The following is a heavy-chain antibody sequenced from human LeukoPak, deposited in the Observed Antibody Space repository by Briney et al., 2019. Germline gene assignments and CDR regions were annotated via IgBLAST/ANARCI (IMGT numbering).Heavy chain of an antibody. J-gene: IGHJ4*02. CDR3: ARGSILEWLSPSYYFDY. V-gene: IGHV4-4*07. CDR1: GGSISSYY. Sequence: SETLSLTCTVSGGSISSYYWSWIRQPAGTALEWIGRIYTSGTITYNPSLKSRVTMSVDTSKNQFSLKLSSVTAADTAVYYCARGSILEWLSPSYYFDYWGQGTLVTVSS. D-gene: IGHD3-3*01. CDR2: IYTSGTI.